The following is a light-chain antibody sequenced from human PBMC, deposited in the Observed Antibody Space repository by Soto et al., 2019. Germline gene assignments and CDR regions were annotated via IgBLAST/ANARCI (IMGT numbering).Light chain of an antibody. CDR2: GAS. CDR3: QQYGSSPWT. CDR1: QRVSSSY. Sequence: EIVLTQSPGTLSLSPGERATLSCRASQRVSSSYLAWYQQKPGQAPRLLIFGASSRATGIPARFSGSGSGTDFTLTISSMEPEDFAVYYCQQYGSSPWTFGQGTKVDIK. V-gene: IGKV3-20*01. J-gene: IGKJ1*01.